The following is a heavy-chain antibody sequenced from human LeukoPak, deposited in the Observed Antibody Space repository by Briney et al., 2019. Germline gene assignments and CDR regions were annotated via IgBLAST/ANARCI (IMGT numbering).Heavy chain of an antibody. V-gene: IGHV3-23*01. CDR3: ARKSASGNYPLDY. Sequence: GGSLRLSCAASGFTFSSYAMSWVRQAPGKGLEWVSAISGSGGSTYYADSVKGRFTISRDNSKNTLYLQMNSLRAEDTAVYYCARKSASGNYPLDYWGQGTLVTVSS. J-gene: IGHJ4*02. D-gene: IGHD3-10*01. CDR1: GFTFSSYA. CDR2: ISGSGGST.